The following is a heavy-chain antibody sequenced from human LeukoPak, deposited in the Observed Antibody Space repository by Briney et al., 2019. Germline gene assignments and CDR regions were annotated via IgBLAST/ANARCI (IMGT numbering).Heavy chain of an antibody. Sequence: SETLSLTCTVSGDSISIYYWSWIRQPPGKGLEWIGYIYGSGSTNYNPSLKSRVTISEDTSKNQFSLKLSSVTAADTALYYCARDRGGAIDYWGQGSLVTVSS. CDR1: GDSISIYY. J-gene: IGHJ4*02. D-gene: IGHD1-26*01. CDR2: IYGSGST. V-gene: IGHV4-59*01. CDR3: ARDRGGAIDY.